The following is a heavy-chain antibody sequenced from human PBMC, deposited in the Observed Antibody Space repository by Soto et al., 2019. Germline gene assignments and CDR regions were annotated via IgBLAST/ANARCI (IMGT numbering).Heavy chain of an antibody. D-gene: IGHD3-22*01. CDR2: IYYSGST. J-gene: IGHJ4*02. CDR3: ASGYYYDSSGYYFGLGY. V-gene: IGHV4-31*02. Sequence: SETLSLTCTVSGGSISSGGYYWSWIRQHPGKGLEWIGYIYYSGSTYYNPSLKSRVTISVDTSKNQFSLKLSSVTAADTAVYYCASGYYYDSSGYYFGLGYWGQGTLVTVSS. CDR1: GGSISSGGYY.